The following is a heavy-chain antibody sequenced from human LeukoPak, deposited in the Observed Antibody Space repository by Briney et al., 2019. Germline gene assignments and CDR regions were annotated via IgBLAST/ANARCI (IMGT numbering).Heavy chain of an antibody. V-gene: IGHV1-18*01. Sequence: ASVKVSCKTSDTFSRHGITWVRRAPGQGLEWMGWVGGYNGNTNYAQNVQGRVTMTTDTSTNTAYMELRSLRSDDTAVYYCAKDIHPGLDSGASCCFDYWGQGTPVTVSS. J-gene: IGHJ4*02. CDR2: VGGYNGNT. CDR1: DTFSRHG. CDR3: AKDIHPGLDSGASCCFDY. D-gene: IGHD3-22*01.